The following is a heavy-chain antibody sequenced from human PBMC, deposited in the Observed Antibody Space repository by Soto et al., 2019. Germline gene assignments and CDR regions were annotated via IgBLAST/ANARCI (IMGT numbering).Heavy chain of an antibody. CDR3: ANAGPYSGSYYYYGMDV. CDR1: GFTFSSYA. J-gene: IGHJ6*02. D-gene: IGHD1-26*01. V-gene: IGHV3-23*01. Sequence: XXSLRLSCAASGFTFSSYAMRWVRQAPGKGLEWVSAISGSGGSTYYADSVKGRFTISRDNSKNTLYLQMNSLRAEDKAVYYCANAGPYSGSYYYYGMDVWGQGTTVTVSS. CDR2: ISGSGGST.